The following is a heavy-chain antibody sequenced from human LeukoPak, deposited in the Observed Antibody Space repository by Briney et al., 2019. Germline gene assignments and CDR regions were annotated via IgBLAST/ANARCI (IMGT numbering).Heavy chain of an antibody. CDR3: AKHYFDARSYYTRTPNFDY. CDR2: ISGAGGST. CDR1: GFTFTNYT. Sequence: GASLRLSYPPSGFTFTNYTMTWVRQAPGRGLGGVSRISGAGGSTEYADSVKGRFTVSRDTSKNTLYVQMTSRRVEDTAVYYCAKHYFDARSYYTRTPNFDYWGEGSLVTVS. J-gene: IGHJ4*02. V-gene: IGHV3-23*01. D-gene: IGHD3-10*01.